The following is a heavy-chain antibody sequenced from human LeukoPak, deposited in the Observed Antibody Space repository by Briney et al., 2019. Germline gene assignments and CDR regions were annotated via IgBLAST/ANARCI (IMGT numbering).Heavy chain of an antibody. J-gene: IGHJ4*02. D-gene: IGHD5-24*01. CDR1: GFTFSSYA. CDR3: ARDMATMEIDY. CDR2: ISYDGSNK. V-gene: IGHV3-30-3*01. Sequence: PGRSLRLSCAASGFTFSSYAMHWVRQAPGKGLEWVAVISYDGSNKYYADSVKGRFTISRDNSKNTLYLHMNSLRAEDTAVYYCARDMATMEIDYWGQGTLVTVSS.